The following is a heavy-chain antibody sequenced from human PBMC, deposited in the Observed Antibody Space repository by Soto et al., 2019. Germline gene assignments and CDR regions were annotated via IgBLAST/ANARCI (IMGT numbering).Heavy chain of an antibody. CDR2: IYYSGST. D-gene: IGHD6-13*01. J-gene: IGHJ4*02. CDR1: GGSISSYY. Sequence: SETLSLTCTVSGGSISSYYWSWIRQPPGKGLEWIGYIYYSGSTNYNPSLKSRVTISVDTSKNQFSLKLSSVTAADTAVYYCAREGGTAAAVPGFDYWGQGTLVTVSS. V-gene: IGHV4-59*01. CDR3: AREGGTAAAVPGFDY.